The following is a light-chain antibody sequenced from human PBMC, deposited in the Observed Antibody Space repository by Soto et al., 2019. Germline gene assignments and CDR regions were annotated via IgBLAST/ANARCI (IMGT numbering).Light chain of an antibody. Sequence: QSALTQPASVSGSPGQSITISCTGTSSDVGIYNLVSWYQQHPGKAPKVLIYEVNKRPSGVSNRFSGSKSGNTASLTISGLQGEDEADYYCCSYAGSSTYYVFGTGTKLTVL. V-gene: IGLV2-23*02. CDR1: SSDVGIYNL. CDR2: EVN. CDR3: CSYAGSSTYYV. J-gene: IGLJ1*01.